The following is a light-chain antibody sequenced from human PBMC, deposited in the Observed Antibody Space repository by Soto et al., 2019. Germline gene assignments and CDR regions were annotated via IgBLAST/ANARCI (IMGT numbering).Light chain of an antibody. V-gene: IGKV3-20*01. CDR3: QQYGSSPPET. CDR1: QNVANY. Sequence: EIVLTQSPATLSLSPGERATLSCRSSQNVANYLDWYQQKPGQAPRLLIYESSNRATGIAARFSGSGYGTDFTLTISRLEPEDFAVYYCQQYGSSPPETFGQGTKVDI. CDR2: ESS. J-gene: IGKJ1*01.